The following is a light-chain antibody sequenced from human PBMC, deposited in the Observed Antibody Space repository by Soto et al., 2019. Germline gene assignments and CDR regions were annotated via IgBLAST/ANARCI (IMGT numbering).Light chain of an antibody. CDR1: QSISSS. Sequence: DIQMTQSPSTLSASVGDRVTITCRASQSISSSLAWYQQKPGKAPNLLIYRASSLQSGVPSRFSGSGSGTEFTLTISGLQPDDFATYYCQQYNTSSRTFGQGTKVDIK. CDR2: RAS. V-gene: IGKV1-5*03. J-gene: IGKJ1*01. CDR3: QQYNTSSRT.